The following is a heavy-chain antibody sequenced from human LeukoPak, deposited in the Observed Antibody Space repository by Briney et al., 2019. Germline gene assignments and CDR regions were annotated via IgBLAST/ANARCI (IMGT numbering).Heavy chain of an antibody. CDR2: ISGDGDTK. D-gene: IGHD3-10*01. Sequence: GGSLRLFCAASGFTFSTYIINWGRQAPGKGLDWVAVISGDGDTKYYADAVKGRFTISRDNSRKTLYLEMNSLRTEDTAVYYCARGDLRGGYYCYGMDVWGQGTTVTVSS. CDR3: ARGDLRGGYYCYGMDV. CDR1: GFTFSTYI. J-gene: IGHJ6*02. V-gene: IGHV3-30-3*01.